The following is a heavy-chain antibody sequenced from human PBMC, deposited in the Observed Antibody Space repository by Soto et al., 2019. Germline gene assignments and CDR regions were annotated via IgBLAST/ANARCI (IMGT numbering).Heavy chain of an antibody. V-gene: IGHV3-30-3*01. J-gene: IGHJ6*02. CDR2: ISHDGINK. CDR3: ARVTVTMVEGEYYVMDV. CDR1: GFTFSSFA. D-gene: IGHD4-17*01. Sequence: QVQLVESGGGVVQPGRSLRLSCAASGFTFSSFAMHWVRQAPGKGLEWVAVISHDGINKYYADSVKGRFTISRDNSKNTLYVQMNSLRAEDTALYYCARVTVTMVEGEYYVMDVWGQGTTVTVSS.